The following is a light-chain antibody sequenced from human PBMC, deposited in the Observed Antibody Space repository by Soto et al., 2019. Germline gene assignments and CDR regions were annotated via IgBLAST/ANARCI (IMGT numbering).Light chain of an antibody. CDR3: SSFRSSSTSYV. CDR1: SSDIGDSNY. J-gene: IGLJ1*01. Sequence: QSALTQPASVSGSPGQSITISCTGTSSDIGDSNYVSWYQQHPGKAPKLVIYDVSNRPSGVSNRFSGSKSANTASLTISGRQAEDEADYYCSSFRSSSTSYVFGTGTKLTFL. V-gene: IGLV2-14*03. CDR2: DVS.